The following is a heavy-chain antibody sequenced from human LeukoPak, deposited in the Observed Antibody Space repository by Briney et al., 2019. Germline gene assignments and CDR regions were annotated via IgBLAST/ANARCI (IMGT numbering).Heavy chain of an antibody. V-gene: IGHV1-46*01. Sequence: ASVKVSFKASGYTFTRYYMHWVRQAPGQGLEWMGIINPSGGSTNYAQKFQGRVTITRDTSTNTVYMELSSLRSEDTAVYYCARGPSITMVRGGQWYYYMDVWGKGTTVTISS. J-gene: IGHJ6*03. CDR1: GYTFTRYY. CDR3: ARGPSITMVRGGQWYYYMDV. D-gene: IGHD3-10*01. CDR2: INPSGGST.